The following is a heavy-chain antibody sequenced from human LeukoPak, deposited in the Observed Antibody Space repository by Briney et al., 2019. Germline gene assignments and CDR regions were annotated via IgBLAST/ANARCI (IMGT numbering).Heavy chain of an antibody. J-gene: IGHJ4*02. V-gene: IGHV1-69*13. D-gene: IGHD6-19*01. CDR1: GGTFSSYA. CDR3: ARARGSAVALFDY. Sequence: SVKVSCKASGGTFSSYAISWVRQAPGQGLEWMGGITPIFGTANYAQKFQGRVTITADESTSTAYMELSSLRSEDTAVYYCARARGSAVALFDYWGQGTLVTVSS. CDR2: ITPIFGTA.